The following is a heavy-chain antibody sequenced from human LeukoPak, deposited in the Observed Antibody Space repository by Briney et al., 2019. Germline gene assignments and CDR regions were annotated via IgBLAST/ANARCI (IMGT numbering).Heavy chain of an antibody. CDR2: ISAYNDNT. Sequence: ASVKVSXKASGYTFTSYGISWVRQAPGQGLEWMGWISAYNDNTNYAQKLQGRVTMTTDTSTSTAYMELRSLRSDDTAVYYCARDPESNTWLQADYWGQGTLVTVSS. V-gene: IGHV1-18*01. D-gene: IGHD5-24*01. CDR3: ARDPESNTWLQADY. CDR1: GYTFTSYG. J-gene: IGHJ4*02.